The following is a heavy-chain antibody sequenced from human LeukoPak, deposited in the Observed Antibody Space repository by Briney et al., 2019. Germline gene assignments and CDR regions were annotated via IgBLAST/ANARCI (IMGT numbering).Heavy chain of an antibody. CDR3: ARDAPYNFDFWSGYPRNNWFDP. J-gene: IGHJ5*02. CDR1: GYTFTSYY. V-gene: IGHV1-46*01. CDR2: INPSGGST. D-gene: IGHD3-3*01. Sequence: ASVKASCKPSGYTFTSYYMHWVRQAPGQGLEWMGIINPSGGSTSHTQKFQGRPTMTRDPPTSTVYMELSSLMSEDTAVYYCARDAPYNFDFWSGYPRNNWFDPWGQGTLVTVSS.